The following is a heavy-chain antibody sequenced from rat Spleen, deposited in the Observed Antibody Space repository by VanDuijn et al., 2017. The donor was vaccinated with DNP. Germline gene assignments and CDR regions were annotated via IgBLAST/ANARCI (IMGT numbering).Heavy chain of an antibody. CDR2: ISTSGSTT. D-gene: IGHD1-6*01. Sequence: EVQLVESGGGLVQPGGSPKLSCTVSGFTFTHYYMAWVRQAPRKGLEWVAIISTSGSTTYYRDSVKGRFTISRDNAKSTLYLQMDSLRSEDTATYYCATMDVYYGLLLRDYWGQGVMVTVSS. J-gene: IGHJ2*01. CDR1: GFTFTHYY. V-gene: IGHV5-27*01. CDR3: ATMDVYYGLLLRDY.